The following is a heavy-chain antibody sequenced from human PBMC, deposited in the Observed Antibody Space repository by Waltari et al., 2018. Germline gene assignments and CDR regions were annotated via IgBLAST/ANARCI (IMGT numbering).Heavy chain of an antibody. D-gene: IGHD6-13*01. V-gene: IGHV1-69-2*01. Sequence: EVQLVQSGAEVKKPGATVKISCKASGYTFTDYYMHWVQQAPGKGLEWMGGVDPEDGETIYAEKFQGRVTRTAHTSTDTAYMELSSLRSEDTAVYYCATAHACGAAAGNFDYWGQGTLVTVSS. CDR1: GYTFTDYY. CDR2: VDPEDGET. J-gene: IGHJ4*02. CDR3: ATAHACGAAAGNFDY.